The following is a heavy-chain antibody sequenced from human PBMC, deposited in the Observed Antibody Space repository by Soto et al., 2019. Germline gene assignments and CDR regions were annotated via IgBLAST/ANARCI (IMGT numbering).Heavy chain of an antibody. V-gene: IGHV4-30-4*01. J-gene: IGHJ5*02. CDR1: GGSISSGDYY. CDR3: ASGSSSLRFDP. D-gene: IGHD3-10*01. CDR2: IYYTGST. Sequence: QVQLQESGPGLVEPSQTLSLTCTVSGGSISSGDYYWTWIRQPPGKGLEWIGYIYYTGSTYYNPSLKSRLTISIAMSRTQFSLRLTSVAAADTAVYYCASGSSSLRFDPWGQGTLVTVSS.